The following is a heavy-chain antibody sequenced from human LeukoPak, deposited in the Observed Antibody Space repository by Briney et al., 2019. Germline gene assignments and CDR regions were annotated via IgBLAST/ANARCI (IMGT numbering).Heavy chain of an antibody. D-gene: IGHD2-21*01. V-gene: IGHV3-23*01. CDR2: VSPTGGTV. J-gene: IGHJ4*02. CDR1: GFTFSLYT. Sequence: PGGSLKLACTASGFTFSLYTVTWVRQAPGKGLEWVATVSPTGGTVFYADSLRGRFTISRYNSMNTLYLQMSTLEAVDTAIYYCAKGLGGGDYTPSHYWGQGTLVIVSS. CDR3: AKGLGGGDYTPSHY.